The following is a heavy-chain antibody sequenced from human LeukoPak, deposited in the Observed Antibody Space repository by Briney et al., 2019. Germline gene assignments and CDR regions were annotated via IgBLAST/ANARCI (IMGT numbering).Heavy chain of an antibody. D-gene: IGHD2-2*01. V-gene: IGHV1-24*01. CDR1: GYTLTELS. J-gene: IGHJ4*02. Sequence: ASVKVSCKVSGYTLTELSMHWVRQAPGKGLEWMGGFDPEDGETIYAQKFQGRVTMTEDTSTDTAYMELSSLRSEDTAVSYSAIWEPVVPAASYYFDYWGQGTLVTVSS. CDR2: FDPEDGET. CDR3: AIWEPVVPAASYYFDY.